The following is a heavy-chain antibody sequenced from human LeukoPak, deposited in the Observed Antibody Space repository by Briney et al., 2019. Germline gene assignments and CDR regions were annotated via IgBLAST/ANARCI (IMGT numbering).Heavy chain of an antibody. CDR2: IYTSGST. J-gene: IGHJ4*02. Sequence: PSQTLSLTCTVSGGSISSGSYYWSWIRQPAGKGLEWIGRIYTSGSTNYNPSLKSRVTISVDTPKNQFSLKLNSVTAADTAVFYCAANSADYNTLGSSYKVWGQGTLVTVSS. CDR1: GGSISSGSYY. V-gene: IGHV4-61*02. CDR3: AANSADYNTLGSSYKV. D-gene: IGHD3-10*01.